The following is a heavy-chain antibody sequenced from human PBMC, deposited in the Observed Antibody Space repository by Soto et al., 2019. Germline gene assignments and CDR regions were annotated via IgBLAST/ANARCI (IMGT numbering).Heavy chain of an antibody. V-gene: IGHV5-10-1*01. Sequence: PGESLKISCKGSGYSFTSYWISWVRQMPGKGLEWMGRIDPSDSYTNYSPSFQGHVTISADKSISTAYLQWSSLKASDTAMYYCARSKNWNTLSTDRDYYYYGMDVWGQGTTVTVSS. CDR3: ARSKNWNTLSTDRDYYYYGMDV. CDR1: GYSFTSYW. J-gene: IGHJ6*02. D-gene: IGHD1-1*01. CDR2: IDPSDSYT.